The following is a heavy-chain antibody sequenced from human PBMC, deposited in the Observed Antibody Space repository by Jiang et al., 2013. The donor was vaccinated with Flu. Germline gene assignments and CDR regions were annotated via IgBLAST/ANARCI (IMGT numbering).Heavy chain of an antibody. V-gene: IGHV1-69*01. CDR3: ARVRYYYDSSGPDDAFDI. D-gene: IGHD3-22*01. J-gene: IGHJ3*02. Sequence: FGIANYAQKFQGRVTITADESTSTAYMELSSLRSEDTAVYYCARVRYYYDSSGPDDAFDIWGQGTMVTVSS. CDR2: FGIA.